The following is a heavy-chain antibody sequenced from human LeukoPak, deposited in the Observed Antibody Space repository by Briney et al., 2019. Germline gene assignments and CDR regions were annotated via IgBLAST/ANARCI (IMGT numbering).Heavy chain of an antibody. V-gene: IGHV4-30-4*08. J-gene: IGHJ3*02. CDR3: ARDSRGSSGAFDI. D-gene: IGHD2-21*01. CDR1: GGSISSGDYY. Sequence: SETLSLTCTVSGGSISSGDYYWSWIRQPPGKGLEWIGYIYYSGSTYYNPSLKSRVTISVDTSKNQFSLKLSSVTAADTAVYYCARDSRGSSGAFDIWGQGTMVTVFS. CDR2: IYYSGST.